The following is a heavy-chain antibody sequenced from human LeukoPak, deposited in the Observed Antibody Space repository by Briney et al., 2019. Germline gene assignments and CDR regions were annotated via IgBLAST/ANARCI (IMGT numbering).Heavy chain of an antibody. CDR2: IYTSGST. Sequence: SQTLSLTCTVSGGSICSGSYYWSWIRQPAGKGLEWIGRIYTSGSTNYNPSLKSRVTISVDTSKNQFSLKLSSVTAADTAVYYCARDPWGIAVAGYFDYWGQGTLVTVSS. V-gene: IGHV4-61*02. J-gene: IGHJ4*02. D-gene: IGHD6-19*01. CDR1: GGSICSGSYY. CDR3: ARDPWGIAVAGYFDY.